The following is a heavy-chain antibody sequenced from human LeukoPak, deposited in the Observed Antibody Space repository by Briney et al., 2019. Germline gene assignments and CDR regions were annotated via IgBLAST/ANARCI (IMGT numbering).Heavy chain of an antibody. CDR1: GFTFDGYT. CDR3: VRGLWTAMGAGAY. Sequence: GGSLRLSCAASGFTFDGYTMHWLRQAPGKGLEWVTSISDDGTNKYYSDSVRGRFTISRDNSKSTLYLQMDSLRIEDTSMYYCVRGLWTAMGAGAYWGQGTLVTVSS. J-gene: IGHJ4*02. CDR2: ISDDGTNK. V-gene: IGHV3-30*03. D-gene: IGHD5-18*01.